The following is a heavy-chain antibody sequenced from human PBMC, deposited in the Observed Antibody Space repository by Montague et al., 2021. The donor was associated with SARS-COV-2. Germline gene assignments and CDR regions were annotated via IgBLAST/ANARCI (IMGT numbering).Heavy chain of an antibody. CDR3: ARAGQQLARYYYYGMAV. D-gene: IGHD6-13*01. Sequence: SETLSLTCTVSGGSISSYYWSWIRQPPGKGLEWIGYIYYSGSTNYNPSLKGRVTISVDTSKNQFSLKLSSVTAADTAVYYCARAGQQLARYYYYGMAVWGQGTKGNVSS. V-gene: IGHV4-59*01. CDR2: IYYSGST. CDR1: GGSISSYY. J-gene: IGHJ6*02.